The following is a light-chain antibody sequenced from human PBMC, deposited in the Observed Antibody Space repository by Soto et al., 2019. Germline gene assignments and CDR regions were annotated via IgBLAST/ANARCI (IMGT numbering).Light chain of an antibody. V-gene: IGKV1-27*01. J-gene: IGKJ2*01. Sequence: DIQMSQSPSSLSASVGDRVTLTCRASQGISNYVFWYQQKTGNVPKLLIYAASTLQSAVPPRFSGSGSGTDFTLTITSLQPEDIATYYCQNYANAPYTFGQGTKLEIK. CDR3: QNYANAPYT. CDR1: QGISNY. CDR2: AAS.